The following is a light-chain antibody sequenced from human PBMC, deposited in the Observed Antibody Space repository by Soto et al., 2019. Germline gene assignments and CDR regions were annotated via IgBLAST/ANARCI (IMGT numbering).Light chain of an antibody. CDR3: QRYGSSPLIT. J-gene: IGKJ1*01. Sequence: ETVLTQSPGTLSLSPGERATLSCRASQSVSSSSLAWYQQRPGQAPRLLIYGTSSRATGIPDRFSGSGSGTDLTLTISRLEPEDFAVYFCQRYGSSPLITFGQGTKVDIK. CDR1: QSVSSSS. V-gene: IGKV3-20*01. CDR2: GTS.